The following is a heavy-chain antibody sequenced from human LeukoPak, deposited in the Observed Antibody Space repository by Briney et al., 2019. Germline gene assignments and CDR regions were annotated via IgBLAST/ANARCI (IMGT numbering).Heavy chain of an antibody. V-gene: IGHV3-48*03. CDR2: IDSGRGSST. CDR3: ARARGRSINDAFDI. Sequence: GGSLRLSCAASGFTFRSYEMNWVRQAPGKGLEWVSYIDSGRGSSTNYADSVKGRFTISRDNAKNSLYLQMNSLRVEDTAIYYCARARGRSINDAFDIWGQGTMVTVSS. D-gene: IGHD3-16*01. J-gene: IGHJ3*02. CDR1: GFTFRSYE.